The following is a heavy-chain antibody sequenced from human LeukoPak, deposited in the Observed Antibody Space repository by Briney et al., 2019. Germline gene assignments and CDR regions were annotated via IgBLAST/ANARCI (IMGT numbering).Heavy chain of an antibody. Sequence: LGASVKVSCKASGYTSTGYYMHWVRQAPGQGLEWMGWINPNSGGTNYAQKFQGRVTMTRDTSNNTAYMELGTLRSDDTAVYYCARDIVVLPAVVRVLGGMDVWGQGTTVTVSS. D-gene: IGHD2-2*01. CDR2: INPNSGGT. CDR1: GYTSTGYY. J-gene: IGHJ6*02. V-gene: IGHV1-2*03. CDR3: ARDIVVLPAVVRVLGGMDV.